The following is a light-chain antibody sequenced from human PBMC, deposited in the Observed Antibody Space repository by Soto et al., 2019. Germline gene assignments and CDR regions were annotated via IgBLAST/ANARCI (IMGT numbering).Light chain of an antibody. J-gene: IGKJ1*01. V-gene: IGKV1-16*02. CDR2: DAS. CDR3: LRYSSYPQA. Sequence: DIQMTQSPPSLSAFVGDRVTITCRASQAITNKLAWVQQKPGKAPKSLIYDASTLQSGVPSKFSGSGSGTEFTRNISSLQSEDFATYDCLRYSSYPQAFGQGTKLEIK. CDR1: QAITNK.